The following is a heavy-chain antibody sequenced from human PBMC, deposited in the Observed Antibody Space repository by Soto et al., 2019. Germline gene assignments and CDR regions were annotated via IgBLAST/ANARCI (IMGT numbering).Heavy chain of an antibody. V-gene: IGHV1-3*01. J-gene: IGHJ4*02. Sequence: SVKVSRKAFGYTFTSYAILWVRQAPGQRLEWMGWINAGNGNTKYSQKFQGRVTITRDTSASTAYMELSSLRSEDTAVYYCAYGDYFDYWGQGTLVTVSS. CDR3: AYGDYFDY. D-gene: IGHD4-17*01. CDR2: INAGNGNT. CDR1: GYTFTSYA.